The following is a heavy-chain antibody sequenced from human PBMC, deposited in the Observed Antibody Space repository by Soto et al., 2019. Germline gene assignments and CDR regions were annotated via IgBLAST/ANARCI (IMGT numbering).Heavy chain of an antibody. V-gene: IGHV5-51*01. Sequence: GEALKISCQGSGYSFTNYWVGWVRQIPGRGLEWMGIIHPGDSDTIYSTFFQGQVTISADNTISTTYLQRSSHKASDTDTNYWARHKRYSSTWFEGWFDPWGQETLVTVSS. CDR3: ARHKRYSSTWFEGWFDP. CDR1: GYSFTNYW. CDR2: IHPGDSDT. D-gene: IGHD6-13*01. J-gene: IGHJ5*02.